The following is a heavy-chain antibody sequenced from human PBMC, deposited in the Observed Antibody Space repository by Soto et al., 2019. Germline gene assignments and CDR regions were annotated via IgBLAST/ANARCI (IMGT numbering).Heavy chain of an antibody. CDR3: ARMNYYDTSGYLFDY. V-gene: IGHV4-59*01. D-gene: IGHD3-22*01. J-gene: IGHJ4*02. Sequence: SETLSLTCTVSGGSISSYYWSWIRQPPGKGLEWIGYIYYSGSTNYNPSLKSRVTMSADTSKNQFSLKLNSVTAADTAVYYCARMNYYDTSGYLFDYWGQGMMVTVSS. CDR2: IYYSGST. CDR1: GGSISSYY.